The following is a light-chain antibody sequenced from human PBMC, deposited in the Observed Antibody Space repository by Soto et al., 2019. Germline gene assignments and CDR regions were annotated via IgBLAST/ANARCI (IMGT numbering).Light chain of an antibody. CDR1: SDINVGGYN. J-gene: IGLJ2*01. Sequence: QSVLTQPPSSSASPGESARLTCTLPSDINVGGYNIYWYQQKPGSPPRYLLYYYSDSDKGQGSGVPSRFSGSKDASANTGILLISGLQSEDEGDYYCMSWPSNSVVFGGGTKLTVL. CDR2: YYSDSDK. CDR3: MSWPSNSVV. V-gene: IGLV5-37*01.